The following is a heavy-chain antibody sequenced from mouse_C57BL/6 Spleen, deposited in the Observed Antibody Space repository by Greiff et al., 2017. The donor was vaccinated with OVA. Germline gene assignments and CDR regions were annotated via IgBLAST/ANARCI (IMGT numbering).Heavy chain of an antibody. V-gene: IGHV1-64*01. Sequence: VQLQQSGAELAKPGASVKLSCKASGYTFTSYWMHWVKQRPGQGLEWIGMIHPNSGSTNYNEKFKSKATLTVDKSSSTAYMQLSSLTSEDSAVYYCARWGTTVPWYFDVWGTGTTVTVSS. CDR2: IHPNSGST. J-gene: IGHJ1*03. D-gene: IGHD1-1*01. CDR3: ARWGTTVPWYFDV. CDR1: GYTFTSYW.